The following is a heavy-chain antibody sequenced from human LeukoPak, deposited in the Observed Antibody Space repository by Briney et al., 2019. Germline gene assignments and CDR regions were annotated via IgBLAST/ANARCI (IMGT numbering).Heavy chain of an antibody. J-gene: IGHJ4*02. CDR3: ARGADADY. CDR1: GGTFSGYY. Sequence: SETLSLTCAVYGGTFSGYYWSWIRQPPGKGLEWIGEINHSGSTNYNPSLKSRVTISVDTSKNQFSLKLSSVTAADTAVYYCARGADADYWGQGTLVTVSS. V-gene: IGHV4-34*01. CDR2: INHSGST.